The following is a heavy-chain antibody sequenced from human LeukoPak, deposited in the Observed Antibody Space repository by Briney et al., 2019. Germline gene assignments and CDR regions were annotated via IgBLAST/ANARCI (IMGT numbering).Heavy chain of an antibody. CDR3: ARPQRYSNYALDY. CDR2: IYYSGST. Sequence: SETLSLTCTVSGGSISSSSYYWGWIRQPPGKGLEWIGSIYYSGSTHYKPSLKSRVTMSVDTSKNQFSLKLSSVTAADTAVYYCARPQRYSNYALDYWGPGTLVTVSS. J-gene: IGHJ4*02. D-gene: IGHD4-11*01. CDR1: GGSISSSSYY. V-gene: IGHV4-39*01.